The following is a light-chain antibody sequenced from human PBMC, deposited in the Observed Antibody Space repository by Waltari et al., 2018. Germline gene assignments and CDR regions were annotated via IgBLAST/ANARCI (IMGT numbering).Light chain of an antibody. CDR1: QSVLYTSNNKNY. CDR2: WAS. J-gene: IGKJ5*01. Sequence: DIVMTQSPDSLAVSLGERATINCKSSQSVLYTSNNKNYLAWYQQKPGQPPKLLFSWASTRESGVPDRFSGSGSGTDFTLTISGLQAEDVAVYYCQQSYSTPFTFGQGTRLEIK. CDR3: QQSYSTPFT. V-gene: IGKV4-1*01.